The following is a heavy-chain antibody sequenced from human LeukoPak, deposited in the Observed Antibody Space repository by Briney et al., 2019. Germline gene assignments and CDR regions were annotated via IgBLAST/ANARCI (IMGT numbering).Heavy chain of an antibody. Sequence: SETLSLTCAVYGGSFSGYYWSWIRQPPGKGLEWIGEINHSGSTNYNPSLKSRVTISVDTSKNQFSLKLSSVTAADTAVYYCARGLDSSRWHVRLSTWFDPWGQGTLVTVSS. V-gene: IGHV4-34*01. CDR3: ARGLDSSRWHVRLSTWFDP. CDR1: GGSFSGYY. J-gene: IGHJ5*02. D-gene: IGHD6-13*01. CDR2: INHSGST.